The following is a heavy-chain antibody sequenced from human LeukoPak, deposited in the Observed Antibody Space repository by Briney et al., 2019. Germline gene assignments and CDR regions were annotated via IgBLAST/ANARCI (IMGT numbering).Heavy chain of an antibody. Sequence: GGSLRLSCAASGFTFSSYWMSWVRQAPGKGLEWVANIKQDGSEKYYVDSVKGRFTISRDNAKNSLYLQMNSLRAEDTAVYYCAKDRGAVAPRNYGMDVWGQGTTVTVSS. CDR1: GFTFSSYW. D-gene: IGHD6-19*01. CDR2: IKQDGSEK. V-gene: IGHV3-7*03. CDR3: AKDRGAVAPRNYGMDV. J-gene: IGHJ6*02.